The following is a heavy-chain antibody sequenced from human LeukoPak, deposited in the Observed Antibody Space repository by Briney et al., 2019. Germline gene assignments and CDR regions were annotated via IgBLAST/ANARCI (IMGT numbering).Heavy chain of an antibody. D-gene: IGHD3-9*01. J-gene: IGHJ6*03. V-gene: IGHV3-30*02. CDR3: VKESDRYDFLTGYPAVPYMDV. Sequence: PGGSLRLSCVVSGFTFKIYGMHWVRQAPGKGLDWVAFTRHDGSNKYYADAVKGRFTISRDNSENTLYLQMHSLRTDDTAIYYCVKESDRYDFLTGYPAVPYMDVWGNGTTVTIS. CDR1: GFTFKIYG. CDR2: TRHDGSNK.